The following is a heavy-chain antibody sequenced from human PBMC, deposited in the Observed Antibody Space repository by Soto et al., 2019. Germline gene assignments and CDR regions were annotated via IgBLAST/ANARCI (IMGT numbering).Heavy chain of an antibody. CDR3: AREFTHNCFDT. CDR2: IYYSGST. V-gene: IGHV4-59*01. CDR1: GGSISSYY. Sequence: PSETLSLTCTVSGGSISSYYWSWIRQPPGKGLEWIGYIYYSGSTNYNPSLKSRVTISVDTSKNQFSLKLSSVTAADTAVYYCAREFTHNCFDTWGQGTLVTVSS. J-gene: IGHJ5*02.